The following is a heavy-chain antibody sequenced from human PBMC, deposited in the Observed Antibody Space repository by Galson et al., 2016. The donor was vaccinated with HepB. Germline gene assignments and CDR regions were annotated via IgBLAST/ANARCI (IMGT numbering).Heavy chain of an antibody. CDR3: ARGPPKHQLPRGAVDL. V-gene: IGHV4-34*01. J-gene: IGHJ5*02. CDR1: GGSFSGSY. Sequence: ATLSLTCAVDGGSFSGSYRSWIRQPPGKGLEWIGAVDTFGSTNFNPSLKPRVTLSKDTSNKPFSRKLTSETAADTAVYFCARGPPKHQLPRGAVDLWGQGTLVTVSS. CDR2: VDTFGST. D-gene: IGHD6-13*01.